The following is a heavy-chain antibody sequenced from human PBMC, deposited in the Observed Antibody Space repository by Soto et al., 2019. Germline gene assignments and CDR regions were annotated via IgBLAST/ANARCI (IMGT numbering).Heavy chain of an antibody. CDR1: GFSFSGYA. J-gene: IGHJ4*02. Sequence: GGSPRLSCAASGFSFSGYAVTWVRQAPGKGLEWVSTISGGSGRPYYADSVKGRFTISRDNPMNRLHLQMNSLRAEDTAVYYCAKTEGFYGYYNAFDYWGRGTQVTVSS. D-gene: IGHD3-9*01. CDR2: ISGGSGRP. CDR3: AKTEGFYGYYNAFDY. V-gene: IGHV3-23*01.